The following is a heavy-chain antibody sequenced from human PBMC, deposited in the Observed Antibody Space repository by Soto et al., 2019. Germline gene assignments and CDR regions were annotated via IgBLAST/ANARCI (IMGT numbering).Heavy chain of an antibody. CDR2: ISPDGTNT. V-gene: IGHV3-74*01. J-gene: IGHJ4*02. CDR1: GVTFSPYW. Sequence: GGSLRLASVASGVTFSPYWMHWVRQAPGKGLVWVSRISPDGTNTNYADSVKGRFTISRDNARSTVYLQMNSLRGEDTAVYFCVRASTFGGTVANFFDFWGQGTPVTVSS. D-gene: IGHD3-16*01. CDR3: VRASTFGGTVANFFDF.